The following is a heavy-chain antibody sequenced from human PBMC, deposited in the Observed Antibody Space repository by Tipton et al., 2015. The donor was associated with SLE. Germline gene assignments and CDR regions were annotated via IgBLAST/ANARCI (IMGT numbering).Heavy chain of an antibody. CDR3: ASDSSSRTN. CDR2: ISYDGSNK. CDR1: GFTFSSYG. J-gene: IGHJ4*02. D-gene: IGHD6-13*01. Sequence: SLRLSCAASGFTFSSYGMHWVRQAPGKGLEWVAVISYDGSNKYYADSVKGRFTISRDNSKNTLYLQMNSLRAEDTAVYYCASDSSSRTNWGQGTLVTVSS. V-gene: IGHV3-30*03.